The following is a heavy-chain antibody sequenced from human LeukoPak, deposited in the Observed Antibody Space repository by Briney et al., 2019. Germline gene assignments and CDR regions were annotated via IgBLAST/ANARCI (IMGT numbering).Heavy chain of an antibody. CDR1: GFSFSNYW. V-gene: IGHV3-7*05. J-gene: IGHJ4*02. D-gene: IGHD1-1*01. CDR3: AREGVDWNHSVYYFDY. Sequence: PGGSLRLSCAASGFSFSNYWMSWVRQAPGKGLEWVANIKQDGSDKYYVDSVRGRFTISRDNAKNSLYLQMNSLRVEDTAVYYCAREGVDWNHSVYYFDYWGQGTLVTVSS. CDR2: IKQDGSDK.